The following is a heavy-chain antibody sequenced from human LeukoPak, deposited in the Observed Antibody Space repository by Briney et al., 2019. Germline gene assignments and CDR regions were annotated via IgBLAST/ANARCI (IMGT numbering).Heavy chain of an antibody. D-gene: IGHD3-10*01. V-gene: IGHV4-39*01. CDR1: GGSISSSSYY. J-gene: IGHJ4*02. CDR3: AGILYGSGSYYTEYYFDY. Sequence: PSETLSLTCTVSGGSISSSSYYGGWIRQPPGKGLEWIGSIYYSGSTYYNPSLKSRVTISVDTSKNQFSLKLSSVTAADTAVYYCAGILYGSGSYYTEYYFDYWGQGTLVTVSS. CDR2: IYYSGST.